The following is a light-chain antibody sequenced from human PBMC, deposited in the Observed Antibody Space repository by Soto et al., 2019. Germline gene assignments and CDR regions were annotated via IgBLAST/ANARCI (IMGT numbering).Light chain of an antibody. V-gene: IGKV3-15*01. CDR2: GAS. CDR1: QNVNSN. J-gene: IGKJ1*01. CDR3: QQYNNWGT. Sequence: EIVMTQSPATLSVSPGERATLSCRASQNVNSNLAWYQQKPGQAPRLLIYGASTRATGSPARFSGSGSGIEFTLTISSLQSEDFAVYYCQQYNNWGTFGQGTKVEIK.